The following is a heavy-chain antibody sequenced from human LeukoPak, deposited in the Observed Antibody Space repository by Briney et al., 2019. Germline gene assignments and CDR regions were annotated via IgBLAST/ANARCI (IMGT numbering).Heavy chain of an antibody. Sequence: GASVKVSCKASGYTFTGCYMHWVRQAPGQGLEWMGWINPNNGGTNYAQKFQGRVTMTRDTSISTAYMDLSRLRSDDTAVYYCARNERAAGTYWGQGTLVSVSS. CDR1: GYTFTGCY. CDR2: INPNNGGT. CDR3: ARNERAAGTY. D-gene: IGHD6-13*01. V-gene: IGHV1-2*02. J-gene: IGHJ4*02.